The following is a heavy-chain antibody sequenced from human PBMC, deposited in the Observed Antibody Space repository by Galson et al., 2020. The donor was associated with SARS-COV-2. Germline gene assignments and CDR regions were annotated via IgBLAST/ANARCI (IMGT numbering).Heavy chain of an antibody. CDR2: ISWNSDKI. CDR1: GFTFDDFA. CDR3: AKQRTFTWSSLLNFYFDH. D-gene: IGHD1-26*01. V-gene: IGHV3-9*01. J-gene: IGHJ4*02. Sequence: GGSLRLSCTASGFTFDDFAMHWVRQVPGKGLEWVSAISWNSDKIAYADSVKGRLTISRDNARNSLYLQMNSLRAEDTALYFCAKQRTFTWSSLLNFYFDHWGQGSLVTVSS.